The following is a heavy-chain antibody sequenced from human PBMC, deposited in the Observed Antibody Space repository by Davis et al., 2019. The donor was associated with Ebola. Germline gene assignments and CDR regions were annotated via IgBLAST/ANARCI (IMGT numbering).Heavy chain of an antibody. D-gene: IGHD2-2*01. V-gene: IGHV3-11*04. CDR2: ITTSGSLV. CDR3: ARHQTRTRQANFDI. Sequence: GESLKISCEASGFIFSDYYMSWIRQAPGKGLEWVSYITTSGSLVNYADSVRGRLTTSRDNAKNSLDLQMHSPRADDTAIYYCARHQTRTRQANFDIWGRGTLVTVSS. CDR1: GFIFSDYY. J-gene: IGHJ2*01.